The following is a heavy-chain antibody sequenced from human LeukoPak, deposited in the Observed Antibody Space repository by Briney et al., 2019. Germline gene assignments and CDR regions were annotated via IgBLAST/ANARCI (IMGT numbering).Heavy chain of an antibody. J-gene: IGHJ4*02. CDR3: ARGRPHGNDY. Sequence: GGSLRLSCAASGFTFSSYWMNWVRHAPGKGLVWVSRIASDGSSTTYADSVKGRFSISRDNAKNTLYLQMNSLRVEDTAVYYCARGRPHGNDYWGQGTLVTVSS. D-gene: IGHD4-23*01. V-gene: IGHV3-74*01. CDR2: IASDGSST. CDR1: GFTFSSYW.